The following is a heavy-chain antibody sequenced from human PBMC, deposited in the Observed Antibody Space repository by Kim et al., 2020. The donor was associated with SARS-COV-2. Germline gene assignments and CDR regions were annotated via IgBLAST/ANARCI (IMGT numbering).Heavy chain of an antibody. D-gene: IGHD1-7*01. CDR2: T. V-gene: IGHV5-51*01. Sequence: TRYSPPFQGQVTISADKSISTAYLQWSSLKASDTAMYYCARHGTIDGFDIWGQGTMVTVSS. J-gene: IGHJ3*02. CDR3: ARHGTIDGFDI.